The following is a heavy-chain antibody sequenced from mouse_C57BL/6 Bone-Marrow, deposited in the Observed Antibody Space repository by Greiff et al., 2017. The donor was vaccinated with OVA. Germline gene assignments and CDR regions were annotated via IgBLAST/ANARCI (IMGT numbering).Heavy chain of an antibody. CDR3: ANVENYYGSSDFDY. D-gene: IGHD1-1*01. CDR1: GYTFTDYY. J-gene: IGHJ2*01. V-gene: IGHV1-75*01. CDR2: IFPGSGST. Sequence: VQLQQSGPELVKPGASVKISCKASGYTFTDYYINWVKQRPGQGLEWIGWIFPGSGSTYYNEKFKGKATLTVDKSSSTAYMLLSSLTSEDSAVYFCANVENYYGSSDFDYWGQGTTLTVSS.